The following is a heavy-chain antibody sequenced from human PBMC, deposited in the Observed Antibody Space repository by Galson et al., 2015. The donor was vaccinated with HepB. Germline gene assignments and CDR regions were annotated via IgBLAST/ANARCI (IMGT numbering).Heavy chain of an antibody. J-gene: IGHJ3*02. Sequence: SVKVSCKASGYTLTELSMHWGRQAPGKGLEWMGGFDPEDGETIYAQKLQGRVTMTEDTSTDTAYMELSSLRSEDTAVYYCATAIKEMATPWAFDIWGQGTMVTVSS. V-gene: IGHV1-24*01. CDR3: ATAIKEMATPWAFDI. CDR2: FDPEDGET. D-gene: IGHD5-24*01. CDR1: GYTLTELS.